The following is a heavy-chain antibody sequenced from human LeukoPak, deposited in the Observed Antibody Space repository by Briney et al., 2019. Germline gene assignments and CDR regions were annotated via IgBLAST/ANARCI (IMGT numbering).Heavy chain of an antibody. V-gene: IGHV3-48*01. CDR3: ASPGVSDF. CDR2: ISSSSSTI. Sequence: GGSLRLSCAASGFTFSSYSMNWVRQAPGKGLEWVSYISSSSSTIYYADSVKGRFIISRDNAKNSLYLQMNSLRPEDTAVYYCASPGVSDFWGQGTLVTVSS. J-gene: IGHJ4*02. D-gene: IGHD3-10*01. CDR1: GFTFSSYS.